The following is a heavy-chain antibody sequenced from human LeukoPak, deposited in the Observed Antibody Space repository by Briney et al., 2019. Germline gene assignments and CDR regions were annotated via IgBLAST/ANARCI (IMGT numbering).Heavy chain of an antibody. CDR2: IRYDGSNK. CDR1: GFTFSSYG. J-gene: IGHJ4*02. V-gene: IGHV3-30*02. D-gene: IGHD6-13*01. CDR3: ARGGPAAGRFDY. Sequence: GGSLRLSCAASGFTFSSYGMHWVRQAPGKGLEWVAFIRYDGSNKYYADSVKGRFTISRDNSKNTLYLQMNSLRAEDTAVYYCARGGPAAGRFDYWGQGTLVTVSS.